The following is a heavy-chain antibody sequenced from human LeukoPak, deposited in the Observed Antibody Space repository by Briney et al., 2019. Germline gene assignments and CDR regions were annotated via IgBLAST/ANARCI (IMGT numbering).Heavy chain of an antibody. CDR1: GFTFSSYA. D-gene: IGHD3-16*02. CDR2: ISGSGGST. V-gene: IGHV3-23*01. CDR3: AKGVITFGGVIQAFDP. Sequence: GGSLRLSCAASGFTFSSYAMSWVRQAPGKGLEWVSAISGSGGSTYYADSVKGRFTISRDNSKNTLYLQMNSLRAEDTAVYYSAKGVITFGGVIQAFDPWGQGTLVTVSS. J-gene: IGHJ5*02.